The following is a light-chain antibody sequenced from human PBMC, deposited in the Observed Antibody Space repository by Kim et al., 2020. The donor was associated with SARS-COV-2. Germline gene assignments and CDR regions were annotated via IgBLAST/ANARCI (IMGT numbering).Light chain of an antibody. CDR3: HHYGSSPRT. CDR1: QRVITSH. J-gene: IGKJ1*01. Sequence: SPADRATLSCRASQRVITSHLGWYQQKPGQAPRLLISATSSRATGIPDRFSGSGSGTDFTLTISRLEPEDFAVYYCHHYGSSPRTFGQGTKVDIK. V-gene: IGKV3-20*01. CDR2: ATS.